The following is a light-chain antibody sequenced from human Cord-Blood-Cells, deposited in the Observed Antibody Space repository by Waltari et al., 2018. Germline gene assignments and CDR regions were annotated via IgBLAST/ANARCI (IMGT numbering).Light chain of an antibody. V-gene: IGKV1-39*01. CDR2: AAS. J-gene: IGKJ4*01. Sequence: DIQMTQSPSSLSASVGDRVTITCRASQSISSYLNWYQQKPGKAPKLLIYAASSLQSGVPSRFSSSRSATDFTLTISSLQPEDFATYYCQQSYSTPLTFGGGTKVEIK. CDR1: QSISSY. CDR3: QQSYSTPLT.